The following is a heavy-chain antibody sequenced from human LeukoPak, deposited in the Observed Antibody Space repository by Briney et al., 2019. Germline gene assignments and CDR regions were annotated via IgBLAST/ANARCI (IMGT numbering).Heavy chain of an antibody. V-gene: IGHV3-33*01. D-gene: IGHD2-2*01. CDR1: AFTLSRYG. J-gene: IGHJ4*02. Sequence: GGSLRLSCAASAFTLSRYGMHWVRQAPGKGLEWVAVIWYDGSNKYYADSVKGRFTISRDNSKNTLYLQMNSLRAEDTAVYYCARGGVVPAAINYFDYWGQGTLVTVSS. CDR2: IWYDGSNK. CDR3: ARGGVVPAAINYFDY.